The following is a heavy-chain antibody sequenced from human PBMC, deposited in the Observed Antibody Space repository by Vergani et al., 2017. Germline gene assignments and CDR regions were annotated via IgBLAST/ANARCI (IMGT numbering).Heavy chain of an antibody. CDR3: ARVLYRDEASTGYRLEGMDI. V-gene: IGHV4-59*01. CDR2: IYSTGST. CDR1: GGSISSYY. J-gene: IGHJ6*02. D-gene: IGHD3-9*01. Sequence: QVQLQESGPGLVKPSETLSLTCTVSGGSISSYYWSWIRQPPGKGLEWIGYIYSTGSTNYNLSLNSRVTMSVDTSKNQFSLKLRSVTAADTAVYFCARVLYRDEASTGYRLEGMDIWGQGTTVTISS.